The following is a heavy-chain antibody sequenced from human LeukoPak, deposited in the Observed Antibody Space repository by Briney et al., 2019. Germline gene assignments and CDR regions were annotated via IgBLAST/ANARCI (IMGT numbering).Heavy chain of an antibody. CDR3: ARHPDYREFDY. D-gene: IGHD4-11*01. J-gene: IGHJ4*02. CDR2: IYYSGST. V-gene: IGHV4-39*01. CDR1: GGSISSSSSY. Sequence: PSQTLSLTCTVSGGSISSSSSYWGWIRQPPGKGLEWVGSIYYSGSTYYNPSLKSRVTISVDTSKNQFSLKLSSVTAADTAVYYCARHPDYREFDYWGQGTLVTVSS.